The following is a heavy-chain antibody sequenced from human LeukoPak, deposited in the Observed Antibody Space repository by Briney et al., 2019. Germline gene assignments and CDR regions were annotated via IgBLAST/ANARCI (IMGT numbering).Heavy chain of an antibody. D-gene: IGHD3-10*01. Sequence: PSETLSLTCAVYGGSFSGYYWSWIRQPSWKRLECIGSIYYSGSTYYNPSLKSRVTISVDTSKNQFSLKLSSVTAADTAVYYCARLTMVRGVSLGFDYWGQGTLVTVSS. V-gene: IGHV4-34*01. CDR1: GGSFSGYY. CDR2: IYYSGST. J-gene: IGHJ4*02. CDR3: ARLTMVRGVSLGFDY.